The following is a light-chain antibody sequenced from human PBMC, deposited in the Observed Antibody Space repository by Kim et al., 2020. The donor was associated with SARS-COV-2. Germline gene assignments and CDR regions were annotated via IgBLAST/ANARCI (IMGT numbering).Light chain of an antibody. Sequence: VAPGQPATITCSGHNLGEKYVYWYQQRPGQSPSLVIYLNHKHHSGIPDRFSGSNSGNTATLTISGTQPMDEADYYCQTWDSTIAVVFGGGTKVTVL. V-gene: IGLV3-1*01. CDR2: LNH. CDR3: QTWDSTIAVV. J-gene: IGLJ2*01. CDR1: NLGEKY.